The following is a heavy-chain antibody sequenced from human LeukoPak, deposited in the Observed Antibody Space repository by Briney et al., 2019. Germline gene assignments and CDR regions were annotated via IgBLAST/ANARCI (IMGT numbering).Heavy chain of an antibody. D-gene: IGHD1-26*01. J-gene: IGHJ4*02. CDR2: IYSGGST. CDR1: GFTVSNNF. V-gene: IGHV3-53*01. Sequence: GGSLRLSCAASGFTVSNNFMTWVRQAPGKGLEWVSAIYSGGSTYYADSVKGRFTISRDNSMNTLYLQMNSLRAEDTAMYFCARVQSVGAIDYWGQGTLVTVSS. CDR3: ARVQSVGAIDY.